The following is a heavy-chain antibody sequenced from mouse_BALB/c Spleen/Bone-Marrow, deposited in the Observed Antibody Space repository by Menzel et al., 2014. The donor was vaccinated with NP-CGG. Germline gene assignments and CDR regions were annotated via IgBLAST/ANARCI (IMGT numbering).Heavy chain of an antibody. J-gene: IGHJ3*01. CDR2: INHSNGYT. Sequence: QVQLKQSGAELVKPGASVKLSCKASGYTFTSYYMYWVKQRPGQGLEWIGEINHSNGYTNFNEKFKSKATLTVDKSSSTAYMQLSSLTSEDSAVYYCTRKGAYWGQGTLVTVSA. CDR3: TRKGAY. V-gene: IGHV1S81*02. CDR1: GYTFTSYY.